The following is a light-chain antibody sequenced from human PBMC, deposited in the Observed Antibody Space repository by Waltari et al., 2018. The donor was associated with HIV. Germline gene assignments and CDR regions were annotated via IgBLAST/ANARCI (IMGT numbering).Light chain of an antibody. CDR2: GAS. CDR1: QSVSSSY. CDR3: QPYGSLLRT. J-gene: IGKJ1*01. Sequence: EIVLPQSPVTLLLSPGERATLSCRASQSVSSSYLDWYQQKPGQAPRLLFYGASSRATGIPDRVSGSESETDYTLTISRLEHEDFAVFDCQPYGSLLRTFGPGTKVEIK. V-gene: IGKV3-20*01.